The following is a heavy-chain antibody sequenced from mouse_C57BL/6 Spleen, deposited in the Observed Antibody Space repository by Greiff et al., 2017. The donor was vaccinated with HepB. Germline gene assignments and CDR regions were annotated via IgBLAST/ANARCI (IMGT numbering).Heavy chain of an antibody. CDR2: IHPNSGST. CDR3: ASITTVVALDY. CDR1: GYTFTSYW. V-gene: IGHV1-64*01. J-gene: IGHJ2*01. Sequence: QVQLKQPGAELVKPGASVKLSCKASGYTFTSYWMHWVKQRPGQGLEWIGMIHPNSGSTNYNEKFKSKATLTVDKSSSTAYMQLSSLTSEDSAVYYCASITTVVALDYWGQGTTLTVSS. D-gene: IGHD1-1*01.